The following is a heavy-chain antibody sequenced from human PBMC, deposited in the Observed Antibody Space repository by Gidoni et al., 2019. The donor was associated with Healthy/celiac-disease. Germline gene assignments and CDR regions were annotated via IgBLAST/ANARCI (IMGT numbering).Heavy chain of an antibody. V-gene: IGHV1-69*01. CDR2: IIPIYGTA. CDR1: GGTFSSYA. J-gene: IGHJ4*02. Sequence: QVQLVQSGAEVKKPGSSVKVSCKASGGTFSSYAISWVRQAPGQGLEWMGGIIPIYGTANYAQKFQCRVTITADESTSTAYMELSSLRSEDTAVYYCARELDAYYDSSAVGGVRTWGQGTLVTVSS. CDR3: ARELDAYYDSSAVGGVRT. D-gene: IGHD3-22*01.